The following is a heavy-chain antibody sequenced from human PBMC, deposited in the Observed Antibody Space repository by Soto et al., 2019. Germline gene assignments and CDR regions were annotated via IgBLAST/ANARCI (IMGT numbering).Heavy chain of an antibody. J-gene: IGHJ4*02. CDR2: IYHSGST. V-gene: IGHV4-30-2*01. Sequence: QLQLQESGSGLVKPSQTLSLTCAVSGGSISSGGYSWSWIRQPPGKGLEWIGYIYHSGSTYYNPALRSRVPLSVDRSKIQFSLKLSSVRAADTAVYYCAGGPGVARNYWGQGTLVTVSS. D-gene: IGHD1-26*01. CDR1: GGSISSGGYS. CDR3: AGGPGVARNY.